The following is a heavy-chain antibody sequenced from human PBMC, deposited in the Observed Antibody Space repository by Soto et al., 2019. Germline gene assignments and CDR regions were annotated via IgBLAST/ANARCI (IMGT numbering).Heavy chain of an antibody. CDR1: GYTFTSYG. J-gene: IGHJ4*02. D-gene: IGHD5-12*01. CDR2: ISAYNGNT. CDR3: ARDEDWEVATIGDY. V-gene: IGHV1-18*01. Sequence: ASVKVSCKASGYTFTSYGISWVRQAPGQGLEWMGWISAYNGNTNYAQKLQGRVTMTTDTSTGTAYMELRSLRSDDTAVYYCARDEDWEVATIGDYWGQGTLVTVSS.